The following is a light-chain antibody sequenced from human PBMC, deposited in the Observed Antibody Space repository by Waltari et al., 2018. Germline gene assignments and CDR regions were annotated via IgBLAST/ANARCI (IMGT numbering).Light chain of an antibody. J-gene: IGKJ2*01. Sequence: DIQMTQSPSSLSASIGDRVTITCRASQGIGNDLGWYQQKPGKAPKRLIYAASSLQSGVPSRFSGSGSGTEFTLTISNVEPEDFAVYYCQQRSTWPPYTFGQGTKLEIK. CDR3: QQRSTWPPYT. V-gene: IGKV1-17*02. CDR2: AAS. CDR1: QGIGND.